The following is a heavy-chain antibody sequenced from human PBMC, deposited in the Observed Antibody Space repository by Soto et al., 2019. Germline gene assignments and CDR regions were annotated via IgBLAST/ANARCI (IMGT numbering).Heavy chain of an antibody. CDR3: ARNPRAVAAMHMDV. V-gene: IGHV1-69*04. CDR2: IIPILGIG. J-gene: IGHJ6*03. D-gene: IGHD6-19*01. CDR1: GGTFSSYA. Sequence: QVQLVQSGAEVKKPGSSVKVSCKASGGTFSSYAFNWVRQAPGQGLEWMGRIIPILGIGDYAQRFQGRVTITADKSMSTVYMEPSSLRSEDTAVYYCARNPRAVAAMHMDVWGKGTMVTVSS.